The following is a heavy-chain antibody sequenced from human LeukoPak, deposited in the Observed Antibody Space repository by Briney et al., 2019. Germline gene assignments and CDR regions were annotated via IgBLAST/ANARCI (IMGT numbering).Heavy chain of an antibody. CDR1: GGSISSYY. CDR3: SRHSRGDHGDIRVDY. D-gene: IGHD4-17*01. Sequence: ASETLSLTCTVSGGSISSYYWSWIRQPPGKGLEWTGYIHYSGNTNYNPSLKSRVTISGDTSKNQISLKLSSVTAADTAVYYCSRHSRGDHGDIRVDYWGQGTLVTVSS. CDR2: IHYSGNT. J-gene: IGHJ4*02. V-gene: IGHV4-59*08.